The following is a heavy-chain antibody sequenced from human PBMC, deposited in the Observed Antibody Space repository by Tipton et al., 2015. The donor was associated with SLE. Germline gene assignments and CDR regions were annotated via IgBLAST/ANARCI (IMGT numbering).Heavy chain of an antibody. Sequence: SLRLSCAASGFIFTNFALHWVRQAPGKGLEWVALISHDGSVQYYADFMKGRFSISRDDSRNTLNLQLSSLRPEDTAMYYCARESGDYGDYSGAFDTWGQGTMVTVSS. CDR3: ARESGDYGDYSGAFDT. D-gene: IGHD4-17*01. CDR2: ISHDGSVQ. V-gene: IGHV3-30*04. CDR1: GFIFTNFA. J-gene: IGHJ3*02.